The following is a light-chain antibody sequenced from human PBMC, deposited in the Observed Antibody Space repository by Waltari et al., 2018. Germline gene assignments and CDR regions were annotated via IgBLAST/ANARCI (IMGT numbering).Light chain of an antibody. J-gene: IGKJ4*01. V-gene: IGKV3-15*01. CDR1: QSMSNH. Sequence: EIVMTQSPATLSVSPGERATLSCRASQSMSNHLAWYQQKPGQAPRLLIYGASTRATGIPVRFSGSGSGTEFTLTISSLQSEDFALYYCRQYDIWPLTLGGGTKVEIK. CDR2: GAS. CDR3: RQYDIWPLT.